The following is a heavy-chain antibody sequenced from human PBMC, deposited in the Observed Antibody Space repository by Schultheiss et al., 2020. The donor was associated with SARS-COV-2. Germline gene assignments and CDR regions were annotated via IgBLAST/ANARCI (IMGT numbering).Heavy chain of an antibody. V-gene: IGHV3-7*03. CDR2: IKEDGSEK. CDR3: ARGQLWSFDY. Sequence: GGSLRLSCAASGFTFSSFWRRWVRQAPGKGLEWVANIKEDGSEKYYVDSVKGRFTISRDNAKNSLYLQMNSLRAEDTAVYYCARGQLWSFDYWGQGTLVTVSS. D-gene: IGHD5-18*01. J-gene: IGHJ4*02. CDR1: GFTFSSFW.